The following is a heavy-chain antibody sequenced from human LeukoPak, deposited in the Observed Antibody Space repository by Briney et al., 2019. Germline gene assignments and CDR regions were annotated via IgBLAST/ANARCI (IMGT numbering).Heavy chain of an antibody. V-gene: IGHV4-39*01. CDR1: GASINTTSYY. CDR2: IYYSGST. D-gene: IGHD5-24*01. J-gene: IGHJ2*01. CDR3: ARHVRWLQLTLYFDI. Sequence: SQTLSLTCTVSGASINTTSYYWGWIRPPPGKWLEWIGSIYYSGSTSYNPSLNSRVTISVDTSKKQFSLKLSSVTAADTAVYYCARHVRWLQLTLYFDIWGRGTLITVSS.